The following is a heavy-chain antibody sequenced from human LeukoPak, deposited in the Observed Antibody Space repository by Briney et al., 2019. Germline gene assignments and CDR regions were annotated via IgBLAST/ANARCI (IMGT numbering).Heavy chain of an antibody. V-gene: IGHV5-51*01. CDR2: IYPGDSDP. D-gene: IGHD6-13*01. J-gene: IGHJ4*01. CDR3: ARHGLGSSCIGFDY. Sequence: GESLRRSCKGSGYTFTTYWIGWVRQMPGKGLEWVGIIYPGDSDPRYSPSFQGQVTISANKSISTAYLQWSSLKASDSAMYYCARHGLGSSCIGFDYWGQGTLVTVSS. CDR1: GYTFTTYW.